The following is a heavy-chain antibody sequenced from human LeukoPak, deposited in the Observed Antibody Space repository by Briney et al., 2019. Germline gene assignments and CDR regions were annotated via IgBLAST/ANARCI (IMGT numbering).Heavy chain of an antibody. V-gene: IGHV4-59*01. CDR2: TYYSGST. Sequence: PSKTLSLTCTVSGGSISSYYWSWIRQPPGKGLEWIGYTYYSGSTNYNPSLKSRVTISVDTSKNQFSLKLSSVTAADTAVYYCARGGYDFDYWGQGTLVTVSS. J-gene: IGHJ4*02. CDR1: GGSISSYY. CDR3: ARGGYDFDY. D-gene: IGHD5-12*01.